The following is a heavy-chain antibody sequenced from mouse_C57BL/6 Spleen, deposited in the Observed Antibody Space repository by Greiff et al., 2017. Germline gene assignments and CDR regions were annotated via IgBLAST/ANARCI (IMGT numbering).Heavy chain of an antibody. J-gene: IGHJ3*01. CDR3: AMRRYYDYAWFAY. V-gene: IGHV1-74*01. Sequence: VQLQQSGAELARPGASVKLSCKASGYTFTSYGISWVQQRPGQGLEWIGRIHPSDSDTNYNQKFKGKATLTVDKSSSTAYMQLSSLTSEDSAVYYCAMRRYYDYAWFAYWGQGTLVTVSA. D-gene: IGHD2-4*01. CDR1: GYTFTSYG. CDR2: IHPSDSDT.